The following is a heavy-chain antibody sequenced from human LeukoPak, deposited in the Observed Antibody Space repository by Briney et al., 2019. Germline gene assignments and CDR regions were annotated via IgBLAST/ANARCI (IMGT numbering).Heavy chain of an antibody. Sequence: PGGSLRLSCAASGFTFSSYAMSWVRQAPGKGLEWVSAISGSGGSTYYADSVKGRFTISRDNSQNTLYLQMNSLRAEDTAVYYCAKGKTMIVVVIRYFDYWGQGTLVTVSS. CDR1: GFTFSSYA. CDR3: AKGKTMIVVVIRYFDY. D-gene: IGHD3-22*01. V-gene: IGHV3-23*01. J-gene: IGHJ4*02. CDR2: ISGSGGST.